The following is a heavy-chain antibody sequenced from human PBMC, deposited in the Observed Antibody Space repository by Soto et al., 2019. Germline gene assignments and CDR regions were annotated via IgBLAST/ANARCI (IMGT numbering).Heavy chain of an antibody. Sequence: SGPTLVNPTQTLTLTCTFSGFSPSTSGMRVSWIRQPPGKALEWLARIDWDDDKFYSTSLKTRLTISKDTSKNQVVLTMTNMDPVDTATYYCARTLVGGDGYNRAFDIWGQGTMVTVSS. CDR2: IDWDDDK. V-gene: IGHV2-70*04. CDR1: GFSPSTSGMR. J-gene: IGHJ3*02. D-gene: IGHD2-21*01. CDR3: ARTLVGGDGYNRAFDI.